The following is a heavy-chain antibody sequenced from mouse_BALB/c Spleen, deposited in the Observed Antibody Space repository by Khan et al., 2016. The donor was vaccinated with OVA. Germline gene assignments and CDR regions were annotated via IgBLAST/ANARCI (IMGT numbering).Heavy chain of an antibody. D-gene: IGHD2-14*01. Sequence: EVQLQESGPGLVKPSQSLSLTCTVTGYSITSDYAWTWIRQFPGDKLEWMGYISYSGSTSYHPSLKSRISITRDTSKNRFFLQLNSVTTEDTATYYCAVIRFYYRDSFFDYWGQGTTLTVSS. CDR3: AVIRFYYRDSFFDY. V-gene: IGHV3-2*02. CDR1: GYSITSDYA. CDR2: ISYSGST. J-gene: IGHJ2*01.